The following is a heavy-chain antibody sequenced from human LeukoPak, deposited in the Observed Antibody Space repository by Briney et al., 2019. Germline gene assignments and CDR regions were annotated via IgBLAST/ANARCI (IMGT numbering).Heavy chain of an antibody. CDR1: GFTFGTYA. J-gene: IGHJ4*02. D-gene: IGHD4-17*01. V-gene: IGHV3-23*01. CDR3: ARDRDYPRDQFDY. Sequence: GGSLRLSCAASGFTFGTYAINWVRQAPGKGLEWVSAIDGSGRSPWYAASVRGRSTISRDNTKNTVYLQMENLRAEDTAMYFCARDRDYPRDQFDYWGQGTLVTVSS. CDR2: IDGSGRSP.